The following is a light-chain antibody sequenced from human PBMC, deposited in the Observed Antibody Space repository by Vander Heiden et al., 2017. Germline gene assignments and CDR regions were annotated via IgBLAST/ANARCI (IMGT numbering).Light chain of an antibody. CDR3: QQYWSSPST. CDR1: QSVSSSY. Sequence: EIVLTHSPATLSLSPGERATLSCRASQSVSSSYLAWYKQKPGQAPRLLIYGASSSVTGIPDRFSGSGSGTEFTLTIIRLEPEDIAVYYCQQYWSSPSTFGPGTKVDI. V-gene: IGKV3-20*01. CDR2: GAS. J-gene: IGKJ3*01.